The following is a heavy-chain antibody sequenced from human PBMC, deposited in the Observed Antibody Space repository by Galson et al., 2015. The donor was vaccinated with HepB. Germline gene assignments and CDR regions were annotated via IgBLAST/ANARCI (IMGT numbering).Heavy chain of an antibody. D-gene: IGHD2-2*01. V-gene: IGHV1-18*01. Sequence: SVKVSCKASGYTFTSYGISWVRQAPGQGLEWMGWISAYNGNTNYAQKLQGRVTMTTDTSTSTAYMELRSLRSDDTAVYYCAREGIVVVPAAMGHYYYYGMDVWGQGTTVTVSS. CDR1: GYTFTSYG. CDR2: ISAYNGNT. J-gene: IGHJ6*02. CDR3: AREGIVVVPAAMGHYYYYGMDV.